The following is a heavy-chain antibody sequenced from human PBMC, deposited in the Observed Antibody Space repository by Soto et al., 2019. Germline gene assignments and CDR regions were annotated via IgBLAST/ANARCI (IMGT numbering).Heavy chain of an antibody. CDR1: GGSISSSNW. D-gene: IGHD2-2*01. CDR3: AGVVGGDYYGMDV. Sequence: QVQLQESGPGLVKPSGTLSLTCAVSGGSISSSNWWRWVRQPPGKGLERIGEIYHSGSTNYNPSLKSRVTISVDKSKNQLSLKLSSVTAADTAVYYWAGVVGGDYYGMDVWGQGTTVTVSS. CDR2: IYHSGST. V-gene: IGHV4-4*02. J-gene: IGHJ6*02.